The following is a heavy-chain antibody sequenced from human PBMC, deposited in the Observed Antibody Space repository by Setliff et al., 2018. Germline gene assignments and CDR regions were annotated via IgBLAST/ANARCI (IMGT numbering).Heavy chain of an antibody. J-gene: IGHJ3*02. CDR2: ISSGFET. D-gene: IGHD3-16*01. CDR1: GFTFSSYW. CDR3: ASLDYVWGSYRTDAFDI. Sequence: GESLKISCAASGFTFSSYWMHWVSQVPGKGLEWVAGISSGFETAYADSVKGRFTISKDNSKNILYLEMTSLRADDTAVYYCASLDYVWGSYRTDAFDIWGQGTMVTVSS. V-gene: IGHV3-74*01.